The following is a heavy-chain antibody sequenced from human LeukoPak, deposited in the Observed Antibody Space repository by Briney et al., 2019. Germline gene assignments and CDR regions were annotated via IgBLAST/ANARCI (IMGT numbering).Heavy chain of an antibody. CDR1: GGSFSGYY. V-gene: IGHV4-34*01. CDR2: INHSGST. Sequence: SETLSLTCAVYGGSFSGYYWSWIRQPPGKGLEWIGEINHSGSTNYNPSLKSRVTISVDTSKNQFSLKLSSVTAADTAMYYCAGTYYDSSGYNPNRQYYFDYWGQGTLVTVSS. J-gene: IGHJ4*02. D-gene: IGHD3-22*01. CDR3: AGTYYDSSGYNPNRQYYFDY.